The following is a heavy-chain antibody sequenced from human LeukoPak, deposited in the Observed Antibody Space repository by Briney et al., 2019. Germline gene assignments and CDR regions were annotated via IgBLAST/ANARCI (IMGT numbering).Heavy chain of an antibody. CDR3: AVGEGIPAAHPRFDP. V-gene: IGHV4-34*01. D-gene: IGHD2-2*01. CDR2: INHSGST. CDR1: GGSFSGYY. Sequence: SETLSLTCAVYGGSFSGYYWSWIRQPPGKGLEWIGEINHSGSTNYNPSLKSRVTISVDTSKNQFSLKLSSVTAADTAVYYCAVGEGIPAAHPRFDPWGQGTLVTVSS. J-gene: IGHJ5*02.